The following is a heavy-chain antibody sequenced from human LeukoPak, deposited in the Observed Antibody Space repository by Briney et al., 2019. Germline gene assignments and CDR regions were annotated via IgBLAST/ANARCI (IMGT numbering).Heavy chain of an antibody. CDR3: ARDRGRGFDL. J-gene: IGHJ5*02. CDR1: GFTFSGAA. CDR2: IKDNGKDK. V-gene: IGHV3-7*01. Sequence: GGSLRLSCAASGFTFSGAAMHWVRQASGKGLEWVANIKDNGKDKYYVDSVKGRFTISKDNAKNSLYLQMNSLRADDTAVYYCARDRGRGFDLWGQGTLVTVSS.